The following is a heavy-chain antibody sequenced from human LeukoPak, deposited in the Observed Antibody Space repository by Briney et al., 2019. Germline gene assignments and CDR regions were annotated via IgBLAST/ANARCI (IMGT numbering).Heavy chain of an antibody. CDR1: GFTFSNYW. J-gene: IGHJ6*03. CDR2: IRYDGSNK. CDR3: AIVNYYYYYMDV. V-gene: IGHV3-30*02. Sequence: GGSLRLSCAASGFTFSNYWMNWVRQAPGKGLEWVAFIRYDGSNKYYADSVKGRFTISRDNSKNTLYLQMNSLRAEDTAVYYCAIVNYYYYYMDVWGKGTTVTVSS.